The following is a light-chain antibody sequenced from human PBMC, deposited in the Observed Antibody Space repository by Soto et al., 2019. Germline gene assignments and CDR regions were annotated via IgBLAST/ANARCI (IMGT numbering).Light chain of an antibody. V-gene: IGLV1-51*01. CDR2: DNN. Sequence: QSVLTQSPSVSAAPGQTVTISCSGSSSNIGNNYVSWYQQPPGTAPKLLIYDNNKRPSGIPDRFSGSKSGTSATLGITGLQTGDEADYYCETWDTSLSAVIFGGGTKLTVL. CDR3: ETWDTSLSAVI. J-gene: IGLJ2*01. CDR1: SSNIGNNY.